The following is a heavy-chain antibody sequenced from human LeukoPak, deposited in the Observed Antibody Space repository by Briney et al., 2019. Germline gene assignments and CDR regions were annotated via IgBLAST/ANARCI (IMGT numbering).Heavy chain of an antibody. J-gene: IGHJ4*02. CDR3: AKDQLWFGGAFFGH. CDR2: IIPILGIA. V-gene: IGHV1-69*04. Sequence: SVKVSCKASGATFSSYGVSWVRQAPGQGLEWMGRIIPILGIANYAQKFQGRVTITADKSTSTAYVELNSLRAEDTAVYYCAKDQLWFGGAFFGHWGQGTLVTVSS. CDR1: GATFSSYG. D-gene: IGHD3-10*01.